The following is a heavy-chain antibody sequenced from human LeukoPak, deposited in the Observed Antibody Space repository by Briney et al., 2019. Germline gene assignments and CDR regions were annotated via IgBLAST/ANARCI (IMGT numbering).Heavy chain of an antibody. CDR1: GGSFSHHY. CDR3: ARDRSGYSGYYFDS. CDR2: ISDSGNS. V-gene: IGHV4-59*11. J-gene: IGHJ4*02. Sequence: SETLSLTCTVSGGSFSHHYWSWIRQPPGKGLEWIGYISDSGNSNYSPSLKTRVTVSLDTSRNQFSPKLTSVTAADTAVYYCARDRSGYSGYYFDSWGQGTLITVSS. D-gene: IGHD3-22*01.